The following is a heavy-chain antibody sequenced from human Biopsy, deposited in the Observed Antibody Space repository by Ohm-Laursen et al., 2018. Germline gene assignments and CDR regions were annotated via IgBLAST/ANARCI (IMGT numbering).Heavy chain of an antibody. D-gene: IGHD3-22*01. Sequence: SSVKVSCKASGGTFTNHAVGWVRQAPGQGLEWVGSSIPLFNTENYADKFQGRVTLTADKSTTTAYMGLSSLRSEDTAIYYCARFPLGAYDDSGSHRAVEHWYFDLWGRGTLVTVSS. CDR2: SIPLFNTE. CDR1: GGTFTNHA. J-gene: IGHJ2*01. CDR3: ARFPLGAYDDSGSHRAVEHWYFDL. V-gene: IGHV1-69*06.